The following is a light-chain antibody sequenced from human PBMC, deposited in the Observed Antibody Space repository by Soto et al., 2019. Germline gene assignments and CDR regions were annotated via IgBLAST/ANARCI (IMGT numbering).Light chain of an antibody. CDR2: GAS. Sequence: EIVLTQSPGTLSLSPGERATLSCRASRSVGTYLAWYQQKPGQAPRLLIYGASSWATGIPDRFSGSGSGTDFTLTISRLEPEDFAVYYCQQYGSSPYNFGQGTKVDI. J-gene: IGKJ2*01. CDR1: RSVGTY. V-gene: IGKV3-20*01. CDR3: QQYGSSPYN.